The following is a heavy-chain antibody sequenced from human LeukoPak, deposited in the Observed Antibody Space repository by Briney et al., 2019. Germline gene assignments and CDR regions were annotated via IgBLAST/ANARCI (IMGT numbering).Heavy chain of an antibody. Sequence: ASVKVSCKASGYTFTSYAMHWVRQAPGQRLEWMGGINAGNGNTKYSQKFQGRVTITRHTSASTAYMELSSLRSEDRAVYYCALGIPTTAMIHYWGQGTLVPASS. J-gene: IGHJ4*02. V-gene: IGHV1-3*01. CDR2: INAGNGNT. D-gene: IGHD7-27*01. CDR3: ALGIPTTAMIHY. CDR1: GYTFTSYA.